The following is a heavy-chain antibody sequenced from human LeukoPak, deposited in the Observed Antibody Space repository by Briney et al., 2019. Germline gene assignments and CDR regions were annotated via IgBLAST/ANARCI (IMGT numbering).Heavy chain of an antibody. CDR3: VRRHPYCTSSSCANWYFDL. CDR2: IYYSGST. D-gene: IGHD2-2*01. J-gene: IGHJ2*01. CDR1: GGSISSYY. V-gene: IGHV4-59*08. Sequence: SETLSLTCTVSGGSISSYYWSWIRQPPGKGLEWIGYIYYSGSTNYNPSLKSRVTISVDTSKKQFSLRLSSVTAADTAVYYCVRRHPYCTSSSCANWYFDLWGRGTLVTVSS.